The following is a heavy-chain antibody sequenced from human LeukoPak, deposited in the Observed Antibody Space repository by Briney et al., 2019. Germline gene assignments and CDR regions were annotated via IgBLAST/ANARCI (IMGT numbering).Heavy chain of an antibody. D-gene: IGHD6-19*01. V-gene: IGHV4-59*01. J-gene: IGHJ4*02. CDR3: AGGIAVAATY. CDR1: GGSISSYY. CDR2: IYYSGST. Sequence: SETLSLTCTVSGGSISSYYWCWIRQPPGKGLEWIGHIYYSGSTNYNPSLKSRVTMSVYTSTNHFSLKLSSVTAADTAVYYCAGGIAVAATYWGQGTLVTVSS.